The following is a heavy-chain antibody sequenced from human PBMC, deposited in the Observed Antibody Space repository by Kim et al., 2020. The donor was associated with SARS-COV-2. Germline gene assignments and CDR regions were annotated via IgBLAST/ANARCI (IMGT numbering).Heavy chain of an antibody. CDR2: K. D-gene: IGHD6-13*01. Sequence: KYYSTSLKTRLTISKDTCKNQVVLTMTNMDPVDTATYYCARMPASIVAADYWGQGTLVTVSS. J-gene: IGHJ4*02. CDR3: ARMPASIVAADY. V-gene: IGHV2-70*13.